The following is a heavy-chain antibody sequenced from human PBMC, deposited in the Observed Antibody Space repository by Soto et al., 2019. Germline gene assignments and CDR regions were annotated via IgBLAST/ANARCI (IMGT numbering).Heavy chain of an antibody. Sequence: GGSLRLSCAASGFTFSSYGMHWVRQAPGKGLEWVAVISYDGSNKYYADSVKGRFTISSDNSKNTLYLQMNSLRVAATAVDYCAREILDYCSGGSCYFYFDYWGQGTLVTVSS. CDR1: GFTFSSYG. V-gene: IGHV3-30*03. J-gene: IGHJ4*02. D-gene: IGHD2-15*01. CDR3: AREILDYCSGGSCYFYFDY. CDR2: ISYDGSNK.